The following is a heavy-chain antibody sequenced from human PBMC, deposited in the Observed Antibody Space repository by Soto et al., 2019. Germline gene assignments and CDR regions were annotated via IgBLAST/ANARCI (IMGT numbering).Heavy chain of an antibody. D-gene: IGHD5-18*01. CDR1: GGSVSSGSYY. J-gene: IGHJ4*02. V-gene: IGHV4-61*01. Sequence: SSETLSLTCTVSGGSVSSGSYYWSWIRQPPGKGLEWIGYIYYSGSTNYNPSLKSRVTISVDTSKNQFSLKLSSVTAADAAVYYCARGEDTAMVRPDYWGQGTLVTVSS. CDR2: IYYSGST. CDR3: ARGEDTAMVRPDY.